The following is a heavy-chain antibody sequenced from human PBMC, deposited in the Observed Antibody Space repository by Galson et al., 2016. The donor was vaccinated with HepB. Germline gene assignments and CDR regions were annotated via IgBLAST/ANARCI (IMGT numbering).Heavy chain of an antibody. Sequence: SLRLSCAASGFTFSSNWMSWVRQAPGKGLEWVANIKQDGTEKYYVDSVKGRFTISRDNAKNTVYLQMNSLRAEDAALYYCVQGSTAPAVWGKGTPVTVST. CDR2: IKQDGTEK. J-gene: IGHJ6*04. CDR3: VQGSTAPAV. V-gene: IGHV3-7*05. D-gene: IGHD2-2*01. CDR1: GFTFSSNW.